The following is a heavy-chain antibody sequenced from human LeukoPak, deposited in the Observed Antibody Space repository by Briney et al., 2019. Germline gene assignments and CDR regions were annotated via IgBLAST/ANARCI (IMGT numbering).Heavy chain of an antibody. D-gene: IGHD3-3*01. V-gene: IGHV4-61*02. CDR2: IYTCGST. J-gene: IGHJ4*02. CDR3: ARVFFPGPYYFDY. Sequence: PSETLSLTCTVSGGSISSGSYYWSWIRQPAGKGLEWFGRIYTCGSTNYNPSLKNRVTISVDTSKNQFSLKLSSVTAAETAIYYCARVFFPGPYYFDYWGQGTLVTVSS. CDR1: GGSISSGSYY.